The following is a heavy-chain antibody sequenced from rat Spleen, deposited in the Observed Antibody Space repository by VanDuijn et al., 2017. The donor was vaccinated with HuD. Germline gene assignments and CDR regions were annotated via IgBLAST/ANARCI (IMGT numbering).Heavy chain of an antibody. J-gene: IGHJ3*01. CDR1: GFTFSNFG. Sequence: EVQLVESGGGLVQPGRSLKLSCAASGFTFSNFGLHWIRQAPTMGLEWVASISPSGGSTYYRDSVKVRFTSSRDNAENTVYLQMNNLRSEDTATYYCALRYYGYTYDLFAYWGQGTLVTVSS. CDR2: ISPSGGST. V-gene: IGHV5-19*01. D-gene: IGHD1-9*01. CDR3: ALRYYGYTYDLFAY.